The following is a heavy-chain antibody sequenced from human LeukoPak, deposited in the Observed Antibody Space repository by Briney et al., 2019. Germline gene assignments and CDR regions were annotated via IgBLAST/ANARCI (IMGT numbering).Heavy chain of an antibody. Sequence: ASVKVSCKAFGYTFTSNYMHWVRQAPGQGPEWMGVISPSGGSTTYAQKFQGRVTMTTDTSTSTAYMELRSLRSDDTAVYYCARLWPPGLEIWFGELLYTYYYYMDVWGKGTTVTVSS. CDR2: ISPSGGST. V-gene: IGHV1-46*01. D-gene: IGHD3-10*01. CDR1: GYTFTSNY. J-gene: IGHJ6*03. CDR3: ARLWPPGLEIWFGELLYTYYYYMDV.